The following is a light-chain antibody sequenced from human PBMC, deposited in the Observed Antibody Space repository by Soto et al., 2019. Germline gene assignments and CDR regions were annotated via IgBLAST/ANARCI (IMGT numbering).Light chain of an antibody. V-gene: IGLV1-40*01. CDR1: SSNIGAGYE. CDR3: QSSDSSLSGYV. J-gene: IGLJ1*01. CDR2: ENN. Sequence: QSVLTQPPSVSEAPGQRVTISCTGSSSNIGAGYEAHWYQQVPGTAPKLLIYENNNRPSGVPYRFSGSKSGTSASLAITGLQADEEAEYYCQSSDSSLSGYVFGTGTKVTVL.